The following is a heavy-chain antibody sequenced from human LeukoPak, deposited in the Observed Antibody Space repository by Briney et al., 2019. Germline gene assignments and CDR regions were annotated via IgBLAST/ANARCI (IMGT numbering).Heavy chain of an antibody. CDR2: IWYDGSNK. CDR3: AKDQVGATYYFDY. D-gene: IGHD1-26*01. V-gene: IGHV3-33*06. J-gene: IGHJ4*02. CDR1: GFTFSSYG. Sequence: GGSLRLSCAASGFTFSSYGMHWVRQAPGKGLELGAVIWYDGSNKYYADSVKGRFTISRDNSKNTLYLQMNSLRAEDTAVYYCAKDQVGATYYFDYWGQGTLVTVSS.